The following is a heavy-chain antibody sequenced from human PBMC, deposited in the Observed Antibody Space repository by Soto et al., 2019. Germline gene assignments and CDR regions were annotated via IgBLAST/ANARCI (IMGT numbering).Heavy chain of an antibody. CDR3: ARDFSGYGLYDY. V-gene: IGHV4-31*03. Sequence: QVQLQESGPGLVKPSQTLSLTCTVSGGSISSGGYYWSWIRQHPGKGLEWIGYIYYSGSTYYNPSPKSRVTISVDTSKNQFALKLSSVTAADTAVYYCARDFSGYGLYDYWGQGTLVTVSS. CDR1: GGSISSGGYY. CDR2: IYYSGST. D-gene: IGHD5-12*01. J-gene: IGHJ4*02.